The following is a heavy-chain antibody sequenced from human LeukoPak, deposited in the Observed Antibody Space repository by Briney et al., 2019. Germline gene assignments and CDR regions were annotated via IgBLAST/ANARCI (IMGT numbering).Heavy chain of an antibody. J-gene: IGHJ4*02. CDR2: IWYDGSNK. D-gene: IGHD2-2*01. CDR1: GFTFSSYG. V-gene: IGHV3-33*01. CDR3: ATASLGNYYFDS. Sequence: QPGGSLRLSCAASGFTFSSYGMHWVRQVPGKGLEWVAVIWYDGSNKFYADSVKGRFTISRDNSKNTLYLQLNSLRAEDTAVYFCATASLGNYYFDSWGQGSLVTVSS.